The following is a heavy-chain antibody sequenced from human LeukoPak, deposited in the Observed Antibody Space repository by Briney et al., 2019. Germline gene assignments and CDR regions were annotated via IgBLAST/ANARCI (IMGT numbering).Heavy chain of an antibody. Sequence: GGSLRLSCAASGFTFSSYGMHWVRQAPGKGLEWVAVIWYDGSNKYYADSVKGRFTISRDNSKNTLFLQMNSLRAEDTAVYYCAKRPQYSDSWYYFEYWGQGTLVTVSS. CDR2: IWYDGSNK. D-gene: IGHD6-13*01. J-gene: IGHJ4*02. V-gene: IGHV3-33*06. CDR1: GFTFSSYG. CDR3: AKRPQYSDSWYYFEY.